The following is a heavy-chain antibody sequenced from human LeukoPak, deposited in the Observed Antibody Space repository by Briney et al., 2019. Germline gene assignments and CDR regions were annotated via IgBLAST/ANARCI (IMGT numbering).Heavy chain of an antibody. CDR3: ARDWDYYGSGSYLGY. Sequence: GGSLRLSCAASGFTFSSYWMSWVRQAPGKGLEWVANIKQDGSEKYYVDSVKGRFTISRDNAKNSLYLQMNSLRAEDTAVYYCARDWDYYGSGSYLGYWGQGTLVTVSP. J-gene: IGHJ4*02. V-gene: IGHV3-7*01. CDR1: GFTFSSYW. D-gene: IGHD3-10*01. CDR2: IKQDGSEK.